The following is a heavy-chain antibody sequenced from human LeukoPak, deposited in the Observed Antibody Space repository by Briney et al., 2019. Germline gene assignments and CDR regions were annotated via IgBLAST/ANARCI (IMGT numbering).Heavy chain of an antibody. CDR2: ISAYNGNT. CDR3: ARDSPDDSGTYHNFRPDY. V-gene: IGHV1-18*01. CDR1: GYTFSSYG. D-gene: IGHD3-10*01. Sequence: ASVKVTCKASGYTFSSYGISWVGQAPGQGLEWMGWISAYNGNTNYRQKLQGRVTMTTDTSTSTAYMDLRSLSSDDTAIYYCARDSPDDSGTYHNFRPDYLGQGTLVTVSS. J-gene: IGHJ4*02.